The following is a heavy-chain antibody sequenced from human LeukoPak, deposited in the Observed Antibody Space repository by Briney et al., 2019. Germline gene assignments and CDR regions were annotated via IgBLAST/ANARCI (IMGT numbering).Heavy chain of an antibody. CDR2: MSPNSGDT. CDR3: ARSDSSGYLLYYYYGMDV. Sequence: ASVKVSCKASGYTFTSYDFNWVRQATGQRPEWMGWMSPNSGDTGYAQKFQGRVTITRDTSASTAYMELSSLRSEDTAVYYCARSDSSGYLLYYYYGMDVWGQGTTVTVSS. D-gene: IGHD3-22*01. CDR1: GYTFTSYD. V-gene: IGHV1-8*01. J-gene: IGHJ6*02.